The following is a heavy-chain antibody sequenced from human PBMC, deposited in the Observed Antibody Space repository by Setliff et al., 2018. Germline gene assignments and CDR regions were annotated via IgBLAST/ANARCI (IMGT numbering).Heavy chain of an antibody. CDR3: ARGWGSGWSKEGAFDI. CDR1: GGSFSGYY. Sequence: SETLSLTCAVYGGSFSGYYWSWLRQPPGKGLEWIGEINHSGSTNYNPSLKSRVTISVDTSKNQFSLKLSSVTAADTAVYYCARGWGSGWSKEGAFDIWGQGTMGTVSS. D-gene: IGHD6-19*01. V-gene: IGHV4-34*01. CDR2: INHSGST. J-gene: IGHJ3*02.